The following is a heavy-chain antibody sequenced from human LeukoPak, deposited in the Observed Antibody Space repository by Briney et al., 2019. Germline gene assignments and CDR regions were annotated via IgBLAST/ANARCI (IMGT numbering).Heavy chain of an antibody. CDR3: ARDRVPYDAFDI. D-gene: IGHD3-10*01. J-gene: IGHJ3*02. CDR1: SFTGSINY. CDR2: IYRGGNT. V-gene: IGHV3-53*01. Sequence: GGSHRLFCAASSFTGSINYMSWVRQAPWQGLEWVSVIYRGGNTYYADSVKGRFTISRDNSKNTVYHQMNSLRAEDTAVYFCARDRVPYDAFDIWGQGTMVTVSS.